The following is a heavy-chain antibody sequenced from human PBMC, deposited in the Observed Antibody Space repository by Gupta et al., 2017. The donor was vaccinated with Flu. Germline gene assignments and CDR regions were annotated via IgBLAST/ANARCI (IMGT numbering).Heavy chain of an antibody. V-gene: IGHV4-39*01. CDR1: GGPISSSSYY. CDR3: ARQKVDWITMVRGPNGGHYYGMDV. Sequence: QLQLQESGPGLVKPSETLSLTCTVSGGPISSSSYYWGWIRPPPGKGMEWIGSIYYSGSTYYNPSLKSRVTISVDTSKNQFSLKLSSVTAADTAVYYCARQKVDWITMVRGPNGGHYYGMDVWGQGTTVTVSS. CDR2: IYYSGST. D-gene: IGHD3-10*01. J-gene: IGHJ6*02.